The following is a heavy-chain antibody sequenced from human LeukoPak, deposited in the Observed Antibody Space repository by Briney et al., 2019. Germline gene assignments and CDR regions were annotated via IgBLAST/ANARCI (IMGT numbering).Heavy chain of an antibody. V-gene: IGHV4-34*01. CDR3: ARGVTGTIFY. CDR2: INHSGST. Sequence: SETLSLTCAVYGGSFSGYYWSWIRQPPEKGLEWIGEINHSGSTNYNPSLKSRVTISVDTSKNQFSLKLSSVTAADTAVYYCARGVTGTIFYWGQGTLVTVSS. J-gene: IGHJ4*02. CDR1: GGSFSGYY. D-gene: IGHD1-7*01.